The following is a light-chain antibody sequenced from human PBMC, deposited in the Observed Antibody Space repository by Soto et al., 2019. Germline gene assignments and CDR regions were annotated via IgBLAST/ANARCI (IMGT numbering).Light chain of an antibody. J-gene: IGLJ1*01. CDR3: SSYTTSNTRQIV. CDR1: SNDVGGYNY. Sequence: QSALTQPPSASAAPGQSITISCTGTSNDVGGYNYVSWYQHHPGKAPKLIIYDVTNRPSGVSNPFSGSKSGNTASLTISGLQPEDEADYYCSSYTTSNTRQIVFGTGTKATVL. CDR2: DVT. V-gene: IGLV2-14*03.